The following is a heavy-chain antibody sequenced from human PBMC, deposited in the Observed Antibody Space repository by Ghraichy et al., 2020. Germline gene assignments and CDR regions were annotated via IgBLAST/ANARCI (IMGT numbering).Heavy chain of an antibody. D-gene: IGHD2-2*02. J-gene: IGHJ3*02. V-gene: IGHV4-34*01. CDR2: INHSGST. Sequence: SETLSLTCAVYGGSFSGYYWSWIRQPPGKGLEWIGEINHSGSTNYNPSLKSRVTISVDTSKNQFSLKLSSVTAADTAVYYCARGKRAAVRPYAFDIWGQGTMVTVSS. CDR3: ARGKRAAVRPYAFDI. CDR1: GGSFSGYY.